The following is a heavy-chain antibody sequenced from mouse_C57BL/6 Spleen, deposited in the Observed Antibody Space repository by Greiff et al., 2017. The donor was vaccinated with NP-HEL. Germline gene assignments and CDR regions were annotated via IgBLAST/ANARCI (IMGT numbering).Heavy chain of an antibody. D-gene: IGHD1-1*01. CDR3: ARGGYYYGSSPWYAMDY. CDR1: GYTFTSYW. CDR2: IDPSDSET. J-gene: IGHJ4*01. Sequence: QVQLQQPGAELVRPGSSVKLSCKASGYTFTSYWMHWVKQRPIQGLEWIGNIDPSDSETHYNQKFKDKATLTVDKSSSTAYMQLSSLTSEDSAVYYCARGGYYYGSSPWYAMDYWGQGTSVTVSS. V-gene: IGHV1-52*01.